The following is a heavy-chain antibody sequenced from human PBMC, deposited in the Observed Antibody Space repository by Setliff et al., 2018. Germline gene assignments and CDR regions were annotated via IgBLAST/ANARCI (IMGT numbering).Heavy chain of an antibody. Sequence: GGSLRLSCAASGFTFSSYAMHWVRQAPGKGLEWVAVISYDGSNKYYADSVKGRFTISRDNSKNTLYLQMNSLRAEDTAVYYCARDLKFFGVGPLHIDYWGQGTPVTVSS. J-gene: IGHJ4*02. V-gene: IGHV3-30*04. CDR3: ARDLKFFGVGPLHIDY. CDR2: ISYDGSNK. D-gene: IGHD3-3*01. CDR1: GFTFSSYA.